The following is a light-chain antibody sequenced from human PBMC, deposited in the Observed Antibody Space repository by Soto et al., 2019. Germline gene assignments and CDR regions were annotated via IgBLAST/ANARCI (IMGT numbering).Light chain of an antibody. CDR1: QSISFW. CDR3: QQYHSYPWT. V-gene: IGKV1-5*03. J-gene: IGKJ1*01. Sequence: DIQMTQSPFALSSSVGYRVTITCRASQSISFWLAWYQQKPGKAPKLLIYEAFNLESGVPSRFSGSGSGTEFTLTISSLQPDDFATYYCQQYHSYPWTFGQGTKVAIK. CDR2: EAF.